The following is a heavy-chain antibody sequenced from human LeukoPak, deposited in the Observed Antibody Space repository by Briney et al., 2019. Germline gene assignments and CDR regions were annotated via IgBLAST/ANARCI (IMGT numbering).Heavy chain of an antibody. J-gene: IGHJ4*02. CDR1: GYTFTSYG. V-gene: IGHV1-18*01. D-gene: IGHD3-3*01. CDR3: ARASFGGGDY. CDR2: ISAYDGNT. Sequence: ASVKVSCKASGYTFTSYGISWVRQAPGQGLEWMGWISAYDGNTNYAQKLQGRVTMTTDTSTSIAYMELRSLRSDDTAVYYWARASFGGGDYGGQETLVPVSS.